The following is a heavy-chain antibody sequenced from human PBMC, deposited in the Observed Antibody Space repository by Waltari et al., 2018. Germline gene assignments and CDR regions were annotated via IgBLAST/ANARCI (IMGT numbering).Heavy chain of an antibody. J-gene: IGHJ4*02. V-gene: IGHV4-39*07. CDR3: ARRSPQWLTFDY. CDR2: IYFSGST. CDR1: GDSISSSDYY. Sequence: QLQLQESGPGLVKPSETLSLTCTVSGDSISSSDYYWSWIRQPPGKGLEWIGSIYFSGSTYYNPSLKSRVTISVDTSKNQFSLNLTSVTAADTGMYYCARRSPQWLTFDYWGQGTLVTVSS. D-gene: IGHD6-19*01.